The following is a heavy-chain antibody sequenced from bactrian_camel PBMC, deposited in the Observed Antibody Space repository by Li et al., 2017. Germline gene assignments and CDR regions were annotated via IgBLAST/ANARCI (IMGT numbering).Heavy chain of an antibody. CDR3: AAGGMVPSPDTWWREANYGY. J-gene: IGHJ6*01. D-gene: IGHD7*01. CDR2: IYTDGGTT. V-gene: IGHV3S40*01. Sequence: DVQLVESGGGSVQSGGSLRLSCAASEYTSSPNFMGWFRQAPGKEREGVAAIYTDGGTTTYADAVKGRFTISRDNAKTTMYLQMNSLKPEDTAIYYCAAGGMVPSPDTWWREANYGYWGQGTQVTVS. CDR1: EYTSSPNF.